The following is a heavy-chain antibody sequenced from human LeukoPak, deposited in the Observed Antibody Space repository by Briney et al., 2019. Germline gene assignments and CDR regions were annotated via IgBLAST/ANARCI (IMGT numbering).Heavy chain of an antibody. CDR3: AREGHYDILTGYYFY. CDR2: IYYSGST. D-gene: IGHD3-9*01. Sequence: PSETLSLTCTVSGGSISSSSYYWGWIRQPPGKGLEWIGSIYYSGSTYYNPSLKSRVTISVDTSKNQFSLKLSSVTAADTAVYYCAREGHYDILTGYYFYWGQGTLVTVSS. J-gene: IGHJ4*02. V-gene: IGHV4-39*02. CDR1: GGSISSSSYY.